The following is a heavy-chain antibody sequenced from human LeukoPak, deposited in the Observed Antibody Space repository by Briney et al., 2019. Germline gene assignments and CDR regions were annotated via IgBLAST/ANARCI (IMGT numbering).Heavy chain of an antibody. CDR1: GGSISSSSYY. J-gene: IGHJ6*02. Sequence: SETLSLTCTVSGGSISSSSYYWGWIRQPPGKGLEWIGSIYYSGSTYYNPSLKSRVTISVDTSKNQFSLKLSSVTAADTAVYYCARPGSSSSWYGVSQDYYYYGMDVWGQGTTVTVPS. CDR3: ARPGSSSSWYGVSQDYYYYGMDV. V-gene: IGHV4-39*01. D-gene: IGHD6-13*01. CDR2: IYYSGST.